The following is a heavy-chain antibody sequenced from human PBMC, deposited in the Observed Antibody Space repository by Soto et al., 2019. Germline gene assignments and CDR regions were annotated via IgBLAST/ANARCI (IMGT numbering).Heavy chain of an antibody. Sequence: SETLSLTCTVSGGSISSSIYYWGWIRQPPGKGLEWIGSIYYSGSTYYNPSLKSRVTISVDTSKNQFSLKLSSVTAADTAVYYCAKDAYYHDRSGYYIFDNWGQGTLVTVSS. CDR3: AKDAYYHDRSGYYIFDN. V-gene: IGHV4-39*02. CDR2: IYYSGST. D-gene: IGHD3-22*01. CDR1: GGSISSSIYY. J-gene: IGHJ4*02.